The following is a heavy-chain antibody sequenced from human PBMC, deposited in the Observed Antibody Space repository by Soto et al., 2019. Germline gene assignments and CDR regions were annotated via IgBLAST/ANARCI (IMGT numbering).Heavy chain of an antibody. Sequence: QVQLVQSGAELKKPGSSAKVSCKASGGSFSNFGISWVRQAPGQGLEWMGGIVPVFGRPNYAQRFRGRLTITADESTSTGYMELISLRSDDTAVYYCAREGSGYNFWGQGTQVTVSS. CDR3: AREGSGYNF. CDR2: IVPVFGRP. V-gene: IGHV1-69*01. CDR1: GGSFSNFG. D-gene: IGHD5-12*01. J-gene: IGHJ4*02.